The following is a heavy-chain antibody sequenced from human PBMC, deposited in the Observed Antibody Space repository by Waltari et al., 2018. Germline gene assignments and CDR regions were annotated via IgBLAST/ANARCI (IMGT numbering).Heavy chain of an antibody. CDR2: ISAASGNK. V-gene: IGHV3-48*04. CDR1: GFTFSSYS. CDR3: VRDHRFAFDN. Sequence: EVQLVESGGGLAQPGGSLSISCAASGFTFSSYSVNWVRQAPGKGLAWGSDISAASGNKRYADSVEGRFSISRDNTRNSLSLQMNSLGVEDTAVYYCVRDHRFAFDNWGQGTVVSVSS. J-gene: IGHJ3*02.